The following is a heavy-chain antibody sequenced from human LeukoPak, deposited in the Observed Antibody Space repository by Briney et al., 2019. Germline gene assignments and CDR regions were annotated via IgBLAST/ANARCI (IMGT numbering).Heavy chain of an antibody. V-gene: IGHV3-15*04. CDR3: TTDEDWNYARKDV. CDR2: TVSEIDGGTT. Sequence: GGSLRLSCAASGFTFNYAWMSWVRQVPGKGLEWVGQTVSEIDGGTTDYAAPVKGRFAISRDDSKSTLYLQMNSLKIEDTAVYYCTTDEDWNYARKDVWGQGATVIVSS. D-gene: IGHD1-7*01. CDR1: GFTFNYAW. J-gene: IGHJ6*02.